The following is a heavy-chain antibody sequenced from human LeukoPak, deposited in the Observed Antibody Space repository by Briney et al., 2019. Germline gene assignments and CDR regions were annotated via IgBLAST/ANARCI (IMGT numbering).Heavy chain of an antibody. CDR2: ISSNGGST. D-gene: IGHD6-13*01. J-gene: IGHJ5*02. V-gene: IGHV3-64D*06. CDR1: GFTFSTYA. Sequence: GGSLRLSCSASGFTFSTYAMHWVRQAPGKGLEYVSAISSNGGSTYYADSAKGRFTISRDNSKNTLYLQMSSLRAEDTAVYYCVKDLHRSIAAVGSNWFDPWGQGTLVTVSS. CDR3: VKDLHRSIAAVGSNWFDP.